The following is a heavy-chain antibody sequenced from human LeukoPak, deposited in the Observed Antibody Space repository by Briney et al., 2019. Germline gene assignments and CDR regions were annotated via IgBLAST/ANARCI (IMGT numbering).Heavy chain of an antibody. CDR1: GGSISSGGYY. CDR2: IYYSGST. CDR3: AREENYYYYGMDV. Sequence: SQTLSLTCTVSGGSISSGGYYWSWIRRHPGKGLEWIGYIYYSGSTYYNPSLKSRVTISVDTSKNQFSLKLSSVTAADTAVYYCAREENYYYYGMDVWGQGTTVTVSS. V-gene: IGHV4-31*03. J-gene: IGHJ6*02.